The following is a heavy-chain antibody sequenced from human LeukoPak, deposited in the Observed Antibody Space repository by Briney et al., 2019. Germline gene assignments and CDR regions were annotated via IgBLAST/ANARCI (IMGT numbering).Heavy chain of an antibody. Sequence: PGGSLRLSRAASGFTFSSYSMNWVRQAPGKGLEWVSYISSSSSTIYYADSVKGRFTISRDNAKNSLYLQMNSLRAEDTAVYYCARGWELLSAFDIWGQGTMVTVSS. CDR2: ISSSSSTI. J-gene: IGHJ3*02. V-gene: IGHV3-48*01. CDR3: ARGWELLSAFDI. CDR1: GFTFSSYS. D-gene: IGHD1-26*01.